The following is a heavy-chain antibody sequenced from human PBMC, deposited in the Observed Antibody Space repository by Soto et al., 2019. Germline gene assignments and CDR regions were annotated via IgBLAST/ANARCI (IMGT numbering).Heavy chain of an antibody. CDR1: GGSISSGDYY. CDR2: IYYSGST. D-gene: IGHD2-2*01. V-gene: IGHV4-30-4*01. CDR3: ARRPNQQAYYYYGMDV. Sequence: QVQLQESGPGLVKPSQTLSLTCTVSGGSISSGDYYWSWIRQPPGKGLEWIGYIYYSGSTYYNPSLKSRVTISVDTSKNQFSLKLSSVTAADTAVCYCARRPNQQAYYYYGMDVWGQGTTVTVSS. J-gene: IGHJ6*02.